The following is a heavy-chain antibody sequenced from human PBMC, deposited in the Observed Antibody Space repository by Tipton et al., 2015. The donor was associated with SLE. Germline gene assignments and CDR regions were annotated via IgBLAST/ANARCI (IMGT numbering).Heavy chain of an antibody. CDR1: GFTFNSFW. V-gene: IGHV3-7*04. J-gene: IGHJ3*01. CDR2: IKKDGSQK. D-gene: IGHD1-7*01. Sequence: SLRLSCAASGFTFNSFWMTWFRQAPGKGLEWVANIKKDGSQKFYVDSVKGRFTISRDNAKKSLSLQMNSLRAEDTAVYYCVGGNFNYEDAVDVWGRGTMVTVSS. CDR3: VGGNFNYEDAVDV.